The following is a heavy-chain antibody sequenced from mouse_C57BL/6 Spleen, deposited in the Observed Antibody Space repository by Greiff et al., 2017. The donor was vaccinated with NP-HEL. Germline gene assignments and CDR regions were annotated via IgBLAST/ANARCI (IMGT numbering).Heavy chain of an antibody. CDR1: GYTFTSYW. CDR3: ARRGLLRPSMDY. Sequence: QVQLQQPGAELVMPGASVKLSCKASGYTFTSYWMHWVKQRPGQGLEWIGEIDPSDSYTNYNQKFKGKSTLTVDKSSSTAYMQLSSLTSEDSAVYYCARRGLLRPSMDYWGQGTSVTVSS. J-gene: IGHJ4*01. D-gene: IGHD1-2*01. CDR2: IDPSDSYT. V-gene: IGHV1-69*01.